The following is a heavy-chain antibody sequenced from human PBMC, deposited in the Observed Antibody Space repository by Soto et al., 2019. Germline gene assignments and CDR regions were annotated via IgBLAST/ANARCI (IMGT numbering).Heavy chain of an antibody. CDR2: IYYSGST. CDR1: GGSISSSSYY. CDR3: ARHRRGIADIDFDY. Sequence: SETLSLTCTVSGGSISSSSYYWGWIRQPPGKGLEWIGSIYYSGSTYYNPSLKSRVTISVDTSKNQFSLKLSSVTAADTAVYYCARHRRGIADIDFDYWGQGTLVTVSS. D-gene: IGHD6-13*01. V-gene: IGHV4-39*01. J-gene: IGHJ4*02.